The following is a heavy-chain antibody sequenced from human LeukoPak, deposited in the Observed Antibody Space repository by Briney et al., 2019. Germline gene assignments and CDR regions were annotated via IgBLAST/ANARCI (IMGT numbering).Heavy chain of an antibody. CDR1: GYTFTSYG. J-gene: IGHJ3*02. CDR3: ARVRYYDSSGYYLDAFDI. Sequence: ASVKVSCKASGYTFTSYGISWVRQAPGQGLKWMGWISAYNGNTNYAQKLQGRVTMTTDTSTSTAYMELRSLRFDDTAVYYCARVRYYDSSGYYLDAFDIWGQGTMVTVSS. D-gene: IGHD3-22*01. V-gene: IGHV1-18*01. CDR2: ISAYNGNT.